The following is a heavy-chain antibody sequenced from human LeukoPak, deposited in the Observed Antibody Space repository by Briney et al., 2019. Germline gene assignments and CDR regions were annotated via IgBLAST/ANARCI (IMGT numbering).Heavy chain of an antibody. CDR1: GFTFSSYS. D-gene: IGHD3-10*01. Sequence: PGGSLRLSCAASGFTFSSYSMNWVRQAPGKGLEWVSYISSSSSTIYYADSVKGRFTISRDNAQNSLYLQMNSLRAEDTAVYYCARSGSYYRSGSYYSDYWGQGILVTVSS. J-gene: IGHJ4*02. V-gene: IGHV3-48*01. CDR2: ISSSSSTI. CDR3: ARSGSYYRSGSYYSDY.